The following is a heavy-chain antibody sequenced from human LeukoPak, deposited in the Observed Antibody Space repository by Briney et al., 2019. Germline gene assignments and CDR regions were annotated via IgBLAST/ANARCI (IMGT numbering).Heavy chain of an antibody. CDR2: ISYDGSNK. D-gene: IGHD6-13*01. CDR3: AKVDSATGYSSSPFDY. Sequence: GGSLRLSCAASGFTVSSYGLHWLRQAPGKGLAWVAVISYDGSNKYYADSVKGRFTISRDNSKNTLYLQMNSLRAEDTAVYYCAKVDSATGYSSSPFDYWGQGTLVTVSS. V-gene: IGHV3-30*18. CDR1: GFTVSSYG. J-gene: IGHJ4*02.